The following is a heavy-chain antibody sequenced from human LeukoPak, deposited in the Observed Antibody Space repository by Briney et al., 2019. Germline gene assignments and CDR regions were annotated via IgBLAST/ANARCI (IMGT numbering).Heavy chain of an antibody. CDR1: GGSISSSSYY. CDR3: ASLPRYCSSTSCPFDY. V-gene: IGHV4-39*01. CDR2: IYYSGTT. Sequence: PSETLSLTCTVSGGSISSSSYYWGWIRQPLGKGLESIGSIYYSGTTYYNPSLKSRVTISVDTSKTQFSLKLSSVTGADTAVYYCASLPRYCSSTSCPFDYWGQGTLVTVSS. D-gene: IGHD2-2*01. J-gene: IGHJ4*02.